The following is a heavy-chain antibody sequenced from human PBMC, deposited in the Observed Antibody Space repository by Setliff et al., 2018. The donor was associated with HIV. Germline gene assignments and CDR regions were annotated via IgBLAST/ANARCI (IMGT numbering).Heavy chain of an antibody. D-gene: IGHD3-10*01. CDR3: ARDRYYGSGSYYNYFDY. J-gene: IGHJ4*02. V-gene: IGHV4-61*09. Sequence: SETLSLTCTVSGDSITSDAFYWTWVRQPAGKGLEWIGHIYTNGGADYNSSLKSRVTISMDAPKNQFSLKLPSVTAADTAVYYCARDRYYGSGSYYNYFDYWGQGILVTVSS. CDR1: GDSITSDAFY. CDR2: IYTNGGA.